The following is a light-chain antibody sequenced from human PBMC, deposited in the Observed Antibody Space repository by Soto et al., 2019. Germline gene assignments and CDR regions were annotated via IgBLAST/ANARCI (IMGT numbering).Light chain of an antibody. V-gene: IGKV1-39*01. J-gene: IGKJ3*01. CDR3: QQSYTAVYT. Sequence: DIQMTQSPSSLSASVGDRVTITCRASQSIRNYLNWYQQKPGKVPNLLIYGGSTLQSGVPSRFSGSGSDTDFTLSITNLQPEDFATCYCQQSYTAVYTFGPGTKVDIK. CDR1: QSIRNY. CDR2: GGS.